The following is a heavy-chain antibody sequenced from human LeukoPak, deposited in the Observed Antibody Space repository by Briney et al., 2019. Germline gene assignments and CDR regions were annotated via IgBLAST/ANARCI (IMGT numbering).Heavy chain of an antibody. D-gene: IGHD2-2*01. CDR2: IYPGDSDT. J-gene: IGHJ3*02. V-gene: IGHV5-51*01. Sequence: GESLKISCKGSGYSFTSYWIGWVRQMPGKDLEWMGIIYPGDSDTRYSPSFQGQVTISADKSISTAYLQWSSLKASDTAMYYCARPYCSSTSCNDAFDIWGQGTMVTVSS. CDR1: GYSFTSYW. CDR3: ARPYCSSTSCNDAFDI.